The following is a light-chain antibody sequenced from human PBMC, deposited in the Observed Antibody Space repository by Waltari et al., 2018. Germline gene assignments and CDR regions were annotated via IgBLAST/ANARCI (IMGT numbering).Light chain of an antibody. CDR1: QGISSY. J-gene: IGKJ1*01. Sequence: AIRMTQSPSSLSASTGDRVTITFRASQGISSYLAWYQQKPGKAPKLLIYAASTVQNGVPSRFSGSGSGTDFTLTISCLQSEDFATYYCQQYYSYPRTFGQGTKVEIK. CDR3: QQYYSYPRT. CDR2: AAS. V-gene: IGKV1-8*01.